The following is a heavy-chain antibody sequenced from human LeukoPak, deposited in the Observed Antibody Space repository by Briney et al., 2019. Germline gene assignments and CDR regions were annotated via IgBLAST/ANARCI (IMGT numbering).Heavy chain of an antibody. CDR1: GGSFSGYY. D-gene: IGHD6-6*01. CDR2: INHSGST. Sequence: SETLSLTCAVYGGSFSGYYWSWIRQPPGKGLEWIGEINHSGSTNYNPSLKSRVTISVDTSKNQFSLKLSSVTAADTAVYYCARGEEDSSSLFPNWFDPWGQGTLVTVSS. J-gene: IGHJ5*02. V-gene: IGHV4-34*01. CDR3: ARGEEDSSSLFPNWFDP.